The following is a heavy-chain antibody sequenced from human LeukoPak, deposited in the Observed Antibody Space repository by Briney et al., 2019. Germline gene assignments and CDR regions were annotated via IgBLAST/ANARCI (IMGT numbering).Heavy chain of an antibody. D-gene: IGHD2-2*01. CDR1: GGSISSYY. J-gene: IGHJ6*02. CDR2: IYYSGST. V-gene: IGHV4-59*08. Sequence: SETLSLTCTVSGGSISSYYWSWIRQPPGNGLEWIGYIYYSGSTNYNPSLKSRVTISVDTSKNQFSLKLSSVTAADTAVYYCARLPYHYYYYGMDVWGQGTTVTVSS. CDR3: ARLPYHYYYYGMDV.